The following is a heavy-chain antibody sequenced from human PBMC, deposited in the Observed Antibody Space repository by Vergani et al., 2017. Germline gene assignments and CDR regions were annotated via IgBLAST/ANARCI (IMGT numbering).Heavy chain of an antibody. CDR3: ARDRAPLWLGEPPGRDAFDI. D-gene: IGHD3-10*01. J-gene: IGHJ3*02. V-gene: IGHV3-48*04. Sequence: EVQLVESGGGLVQPGGSLRLSCAASGFTFSSYSMNWVRQAPGKGLEWVSYISSSSSTIYYADSVKGRFTISRDNAKNSLYLQMNSLRAEDTAVYYCARDRAPLWLGEPPGRDAFDIWGQGTMVTVSS. CDR2: ISSSSSTI. CDR1: GFTFSSYS.